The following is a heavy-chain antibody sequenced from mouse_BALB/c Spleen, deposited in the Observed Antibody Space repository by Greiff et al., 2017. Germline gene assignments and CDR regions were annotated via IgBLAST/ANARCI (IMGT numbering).Heavy chain of an antibody. Sequence: VQLQQSGAELARPGASVKLSCKASGYTFTDYYINWVKQRTGQGLEWIGEIYPGSGNTYYNEKFKGKATLTADKSSSTAYMQLSSLTSEDSAVYFCARRGQYYFDYWGQGTTLTVSS. V-gene: IGHV1-77*01. CDR2: IYPGSGNT. CDR3: ARRGQYYFDY. J-gene: IGHJ2*01. D-gene: IGHD6-1*01. CDR1: GYTFTDYY.